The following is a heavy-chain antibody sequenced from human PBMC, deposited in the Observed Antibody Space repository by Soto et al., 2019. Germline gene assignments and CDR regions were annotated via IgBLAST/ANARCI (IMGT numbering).Heavy chain of an antibody. D-gene: IGHD1-26*01. CDR1: GSAFINIA. Sequence: GSLRLSCAASGSAFINIAISFFRHSPWKGLEWASAIGASGGSTYADSVKGRFTISRDNSKNTLYLQMNSLRVEDTAVYYCAKVLSSGSYSGALEYWGQGALVTVSS. J-gene: IGHJ4*02. CDR3: AKVLSSGSYSGALEY. CDR2: IGASGGST. V-gene: IGHV3-23*01.